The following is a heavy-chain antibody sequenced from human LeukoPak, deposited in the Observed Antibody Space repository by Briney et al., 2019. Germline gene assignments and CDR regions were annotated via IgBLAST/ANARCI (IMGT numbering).Heavy chain of an antibody. CDR1: GFTFSSYG. J-gene: IGHJ6*03. CDR3: AKGGLRFLESLGYMDV. D-gene: IGHD3-3*01. CDR2: IRYDGSNK. Sequence: PGGSLRLSCAASGFTFSSYGMHWVRQAPGKGLEWVAFIRYDGSNKYYADSVKGRLTISRDNSKNTLYLQMNSLRAEDTAVYYCAKGGLRFLESLGYMDVWGKGTTVTVSS. V-gene: IGHV3-30*02.